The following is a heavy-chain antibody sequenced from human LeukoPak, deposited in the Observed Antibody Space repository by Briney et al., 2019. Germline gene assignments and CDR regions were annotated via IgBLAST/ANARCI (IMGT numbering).Heavy chain of an antibody. V-gene: IGHV1-2*02. CDR2: INPNSGGT. D-gene: IGHD1-7*01. Sequence: ASVKVSCKASGYTFTGYYMHWVRQAPGQGLEWMGWINPNSGGTNYAQKFQGRVTMTRDTSISTAYMELSRLRSDDTAAYYCARVHELRHPYYFDYWGQGPWSPSPQ. CDR1: GYTFTGYY. J-gene: IGHJ4*02. CDR3: ARVHELRHPYYFDY.